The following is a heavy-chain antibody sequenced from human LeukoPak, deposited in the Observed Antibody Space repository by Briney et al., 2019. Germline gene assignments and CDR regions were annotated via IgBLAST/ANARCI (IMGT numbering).Heavy chain of an antibody. CDR3: ARGSSSTPRGPFDP. CDR2: IYSGGST. J-gene: IGHJ5*02. V-gene: IGHV3-66*01. D-gene: IGHD6-6*01. Sequence: GGSLRLSCAASGFTVSSNYMSWVRQAPGKGLEWVSVIYSGGSTYYADSVKGRFTISRDNSKNTLYLQMNSLRAEDTAVYYCARGSSSTPRGPFDPWGQGTLVTIPS. CDR1: GFTVSSNY.